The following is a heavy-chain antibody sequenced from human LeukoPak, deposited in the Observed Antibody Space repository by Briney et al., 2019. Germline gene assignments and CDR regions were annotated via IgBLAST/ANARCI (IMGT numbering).Heavy chain of an antibody. D-gene: IGHD5-12*01. Sequence: GGSLRLSCAASGFTFSNAWMSWVRQAPGKGLEWVGRIKSKTDGGTTDFAAPVKGRFTISRDDSKNTLYLQMNSLKSEDTAVYYCTTESGYPGLFDYWGQGTLVTVSS. V-gene: IGHV3-15*01. CDR1: GFTFSNAW. J-gene: IGHJ4*02. CDR3: TTESGYPGLFDY. CDR2: IKSKTDGGTT.